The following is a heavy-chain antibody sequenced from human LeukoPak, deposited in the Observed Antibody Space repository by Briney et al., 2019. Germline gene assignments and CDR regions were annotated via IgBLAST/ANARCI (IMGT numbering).Heavy chain of an antibody. CDR1: GGSFSSYA. J-gene: IGHJ4*02. D-gene: IGHD1-1*01. CDR3: ARGPGGGTTQFDY. CDR2: IIPIFGTA. Sequence: SVQASCKASGGSFSSYAISWVRQAPAQGLEWMGWIIPIFGTANSAQKFQGRVTITTDESTSTAYLGLSSLRSEDTAVYYCARGPGGGTTQFDYWGQGTLVTVSS. V-gene: IGHV1-69*05.